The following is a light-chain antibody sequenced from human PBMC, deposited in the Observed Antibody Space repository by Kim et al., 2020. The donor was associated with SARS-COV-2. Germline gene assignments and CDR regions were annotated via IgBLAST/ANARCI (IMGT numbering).Light chain of an antibody. J-gene: IGLJ1*01. CDR1: SSNIGAGYD. CDR2: GNS. CDR3: QSYDSSLSAFYV. Sequence: VTLSSTGSSSNIGAGYDVHWYQQLPGTAPQLLIYGNSNRPSGVPDRFSGSKSGTSASLAITGLQAEDEADYYCQSYDSSLSAFYVFGTGTKVTVL. V-gene: IGLV1-40*01.